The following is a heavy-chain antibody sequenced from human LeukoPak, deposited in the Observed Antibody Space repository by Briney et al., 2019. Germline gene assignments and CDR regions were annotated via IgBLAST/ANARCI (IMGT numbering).Heavy chain of an antibody. J-gene: IGHJ4*02. Sequence: GGSLRLSWSVSGFTVSTYVVHWVRQAPGGGLEYVSAISSNGDNTYYADSVKGRFTIPRDNSKNTLYLQMSSLRADDPAVYYCVRGTGYWGQGTLVTVSS. V-gene: IGHV3-64D*06. CDR2: ISSNGDNT. CDR3: VRGTGY. CDR1: GFTVSTYV.